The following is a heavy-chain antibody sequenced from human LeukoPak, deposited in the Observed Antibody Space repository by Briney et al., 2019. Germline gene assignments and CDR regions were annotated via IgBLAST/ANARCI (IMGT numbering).Heavy chain of an antibody. CDR1: GYSFTSYW. D-gene: IGHD3-10*01. Sequence: GESLKISCKGSGYSFTSYWIGWVRQMPGKGLEWMGIIYPGDSDTRYSPSFQGQVTISADKSISTAYLQWSSLKASDTALYYCASRINLVRGVIVSTDAFDIWGQGTMVTVSS. J-gene: IGHJ3*02. CDR3: ASRINLVRGVIVSTDAFDI. V-gene: IGHV5-51*01. CDR2: IYPGDSDT.